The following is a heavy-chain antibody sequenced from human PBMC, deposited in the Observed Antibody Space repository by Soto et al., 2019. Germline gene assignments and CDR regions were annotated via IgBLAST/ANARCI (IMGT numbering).Heavy chain of an antibody. CDR3: ARAGRAVDFDY. Sequence: QVQLQESGPGLVKPSGTLSLTCVVSGDSISNNNWWSWVRQPPGKGLEWIGEIHHSGSTNYNPSLKSRVTISLDKSKNEFSLEVSSVTAADTAVYYCARAGRAVDFDYWGQGALVTVSS. CDR2: IHHSGST. V-gene: IGHV4-4*02. CDR1: GDSISNNNW. J-gene: IGHJ4*02. D-gene: IGHD6-19*01.